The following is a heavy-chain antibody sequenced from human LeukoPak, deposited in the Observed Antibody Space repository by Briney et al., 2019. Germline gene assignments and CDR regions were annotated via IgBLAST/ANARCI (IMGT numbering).Heavy chain of an antibody. Sequence: GGSLRLSCAASGFTFSSYSMNWVRQAPGKGLEWVSSISSSSSYIYYTDSVKGRFTISRDNAKNSLYLQMNSLRAEDTAVYYCAKAGYSSSWYWFDPWGQGTLITVSS. CDR3: AKAGYSSSWYWFDP. CDR1: GFTFSSYS. D-gene: IGHD6-13*01. J-gene: IGHJ5*02. CDR2: ISSSSSYI. V-gene: IGHV3-21*01.